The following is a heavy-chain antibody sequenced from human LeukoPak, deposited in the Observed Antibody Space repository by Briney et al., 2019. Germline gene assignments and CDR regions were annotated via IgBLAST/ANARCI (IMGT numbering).Heavy chain of an antibody. CDR3: ARLQRQWLARSGDY. CDR2: IYYSGST. V-gene: IGHV4-39*01. Sequence: SETLSLTCTVSGGSISSSSYYWGWIRQPPGKGLEWIGSIYYSGSTYYNPSLKSRVTISVDTSKNQFSLKLSSVTAADTAVYYCARLQRQWLARSGDYWGQGTLVTVSS. J-gene: IGHJ4*02. D-gene: IGHD6-19*01. CDR1: GGSISSSSYY.